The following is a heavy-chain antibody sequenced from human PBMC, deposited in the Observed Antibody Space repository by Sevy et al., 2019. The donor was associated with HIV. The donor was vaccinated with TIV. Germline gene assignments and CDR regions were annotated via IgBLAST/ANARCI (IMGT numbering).Heavy chain of an antibody. V-gene: IGHV3-30*18. CDR2: ISYDGSNK. Sequence: GGSLRLSCAASGFTFSSYGMHWVRQAPGKGLEWVAVISYDGSNKYYADSVKGRFTISRDNSKNTLYLQMNSLRAEDTAVYYCAKEVWFGEARWSDPWGQGTLVTVSS. D-gene: IGHD3-10*01. CDR1: GFTFSSYG. J-gene: IGHJ5*02. CDR3: AKEVWFGEARWSDP.